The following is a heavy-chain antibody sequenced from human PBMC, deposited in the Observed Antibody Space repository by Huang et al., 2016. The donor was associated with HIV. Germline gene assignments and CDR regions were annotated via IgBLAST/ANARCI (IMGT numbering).Heavy chain of an antibody. CDR2: IKQDGSEK. Sequence: EVQLVESGGGLVQPGGSLRLSCAASGFTFSSYWMSWVRKAPGKGLEWVANIKQDGSEKYYVDSVKGRFTISRDNAKNSLYLQMNSLRAEDTAVYYCTHTGYSIYYFDYWGQGTLVTVSS. J-gene: IGHJ4*02. V-gene: IGHV3-7*01. CDR1: GFTFSSYW. D-gene: IGHD6-13*01. CDR3: THTGYSIYYFDY.